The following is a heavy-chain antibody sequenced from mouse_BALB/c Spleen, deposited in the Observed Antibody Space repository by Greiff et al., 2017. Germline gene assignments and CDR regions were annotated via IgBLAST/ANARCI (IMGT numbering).Heavy chain of an antibody. J-gene: IGHJ4*01. V-gene: IGHV5-6-5*01. CDR1: GFTFSSYA. CDR2: ISSGGST. Sequence: EVQLQESGGGLVKPGGSLKLSCAASGFTFSSYAMSWVRQTPEKRLEWVASISSGGSTYYPDSVKGRFTISRDNARNILYLQMSSLRSEDTAMYYCARVDGWLLRRYAMDYWGQGTSVTVSS. D-gene: IGHD2-3*01. CDR3: ARVDGWLLRRYAMDY.